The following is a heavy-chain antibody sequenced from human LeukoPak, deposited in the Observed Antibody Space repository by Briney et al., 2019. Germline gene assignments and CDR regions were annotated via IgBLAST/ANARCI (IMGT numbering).Heavy chain of an antibody. CDR1: GLTFSSTW. V-gene: IGHV3-23*01. J-gene: IGHJ5*02. D-gene: IGHD1-7*01. CDR3: AKHYNWNYKNWLVP. Sequence: GGSLRLSCLVSGLTFSSTWMSWVRQAPGKGLEWVSVISGSATRTHYADSVKGRFTVSRDNSNNTLYLQMNSLRAEDTAVYYCAKHYNWNYKNWLVPWGQGTLVTVSS. CDR2: ISGSATRT.